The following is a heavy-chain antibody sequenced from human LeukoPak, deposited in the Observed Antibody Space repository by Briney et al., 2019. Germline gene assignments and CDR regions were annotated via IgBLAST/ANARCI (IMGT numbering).Heavy chain of an antibody. D-gene: IGHD3-22*01. Sequence: GGSQRLSCAASGFTVSSNYMSWVRQAPGKGLEWVSVIYSGGSTYYADSVKGRFTISRDNSKNTLYLQMNSLRAEDTAVYYCARSDSSGYYYTYWGQGTLVTVSS. CDR2: IYSGGST. CDR1: GFTVSSNY. J-gene: IGHJ4*02. V-gene: IGHV3-53*01. CDR3: ARSDSSGYYYTY.